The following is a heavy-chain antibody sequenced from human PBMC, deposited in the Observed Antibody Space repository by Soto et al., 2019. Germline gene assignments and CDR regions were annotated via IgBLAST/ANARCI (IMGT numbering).Heavy chain of an antibody. Sequence: QVPLVQSGAEVKKPGASVKVSCKASGYTYSSYDINWVRQAPGQGLEWMGWMNAGSGETGSAQKFQGRVTMTGDTSISTAYMELKSLRCEDTAVYYCARGPLGRPIRNMDVWGKGTTVTVSS. V-gene: IGHV1-8*01. CDR1: GYTYSSYD. CDR2: MNAGSGET. D-gene: IGHD3-10*01. CDR3: ARGPLGRPIRNMDV. J-gene: IGHJ6*03.